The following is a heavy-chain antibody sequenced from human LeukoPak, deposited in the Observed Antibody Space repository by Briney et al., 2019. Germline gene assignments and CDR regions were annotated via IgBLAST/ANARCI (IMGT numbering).Heavy chain of an antibody. D-gene: IGHD4-23*01. J-gene: IGHJ6*02. Sequence: SETLSLTCTVSGGSISSYYWSWIRQPPGKGLEWIGYIYYSGSTNYNPSLKSRVTISVDTSKNQFSLKLSSVTAADTAVYYRAREAYGGTSGMDVWGQGTTVTVSS. V-gene: IGHV4-59*01. CDR1: GGSISSYY. CDR3: AREAYGGTSGMDV. CDR2: IYYSGST.